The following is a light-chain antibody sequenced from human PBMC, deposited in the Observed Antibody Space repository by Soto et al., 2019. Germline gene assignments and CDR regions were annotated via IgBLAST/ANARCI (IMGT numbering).Light chain of an antibody. CDR3: QSYDSSLSGYV. V-gene: IGLV1-40*01. J-gene: IGLJ1*01. CDR1: SSNIGACYD. Sequence: QSVLTQPPSVSGAPGQRVTISCTGSSSNIGACYDVHWYQQLPGTAPKLLIYGNSNRPSGVPDRCSGSKSGTSASLAITGLQAEDEADYYCQSYDSSLSGYVFGTGTKVTVL. CDR2: GNS.